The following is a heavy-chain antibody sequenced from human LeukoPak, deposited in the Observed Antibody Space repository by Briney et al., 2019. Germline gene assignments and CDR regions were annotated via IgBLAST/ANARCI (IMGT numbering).Heavy chain of an antibody. CDR1: GFIFSSYW. V-gene: IGHV3-7*05. CDR3: AREAAAAHPDY. J-gene: IGHJ4*02. CDR2: IKQDGSEK. D-gene: IGHD6-13*01. Sequence: GGSLRLSCAASGFIFSSYWMSWVRQAPGKGLEWVANIKQDGSEKYYVDSVKGRFTISRDNAKNSLYLQMNSLRAEDTAVYYCAREAAAAHPDYWGQGTLVVVSA.